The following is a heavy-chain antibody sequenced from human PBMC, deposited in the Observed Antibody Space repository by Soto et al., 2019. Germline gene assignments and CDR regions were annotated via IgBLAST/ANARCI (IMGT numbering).Heavy chain of an antibody. CDR3: VKEGRGSSTSCSRCYGLDV. J-gene: IGHJ6*02. Sequence: GGSLRLSCGASGFTFSTYGMHWVWQAPGKGLEWVAALSHDESNKFYAASVKGRFTISRDNSKNTLYLEMFSLRAEDMAVYYCVKEGRGSSTSCSRCYGLDVWGQGTTVTVSS. CDR1: GFTFSTYG. V-gene: IGHV3-30*18. D-gene: IGHD2-2*01. CDR2: LSHDESNK.